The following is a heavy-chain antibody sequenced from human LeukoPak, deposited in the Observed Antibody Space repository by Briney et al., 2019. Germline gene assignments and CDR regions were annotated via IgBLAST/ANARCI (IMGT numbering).Heavy chain of an antibody. CDR2: ISWNSGSI. CDR1: GFTFDDYA. V-gene: IGHV3-9*01. Sequence: GGSLRLSCAASGFTFDDYAMHWVRQAPGKGLEWVSGISWNSGSIGYADSVKGRFTISRENAKNTLYLQMNSLRVEDTAVYYCATVFKGSSLADYWGQGTRVTVSS. D-gene: IGHD1-26*01. J-gene: IGHJ4*02. CDR3: ATVFKGSSLADY.